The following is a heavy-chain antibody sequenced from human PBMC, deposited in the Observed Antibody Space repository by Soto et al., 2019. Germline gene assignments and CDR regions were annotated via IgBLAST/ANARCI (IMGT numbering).Heavy chain of an antibody. V-gene: IGHV1-69*13. CDR1: GYTFTSYA. Sequence: SVKVSCKASGYTFTSYAMHWVRQAPGQGLEWMGGIIPIFGTANYAQKFQGRVTITADESTSTAYMELSSLRSEDTAVYYCAGNIVLVPAAIYYFDYWGQGTLVTVSS. CDR3: AGNIVLVPAAIYYFDY. J-gene: IGHJ4*02. D-gene: IGHD2-2*02. CDR2: IIPIFGTA.